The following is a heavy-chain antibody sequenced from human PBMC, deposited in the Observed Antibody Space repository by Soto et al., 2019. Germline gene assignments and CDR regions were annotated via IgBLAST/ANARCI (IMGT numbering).Heavy chain of an antibody. J-gene: IGHJ4*02. CDR1: GFTFSSYA. CDR2: ISYDGSNK. CDR3: ARDYDFWSGYYDAHGGLDFDY. Sequence: QVQLVESGGGEVQPGRSLRLSCAASGFTFSSYAMHWVRQAPGKGLEWVAVISYDGSNKYYADSVKGRFTISRDNSKNTLYLQMNSLRAEDTAVYYCARDYDFWSGYYDAHGGLDFDYWGQGTLVTVSS. D-gene: IGHD3-3*01. V-gene: IGHV3-30-3*01.